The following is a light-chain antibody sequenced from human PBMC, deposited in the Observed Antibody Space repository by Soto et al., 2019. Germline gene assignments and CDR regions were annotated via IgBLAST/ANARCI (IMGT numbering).Light chain of an antibody. J-gene: IGKJ1*01. CDR3: QQSYSTLRT. CDR1: QSISSY. V-gene: IGKV1-39*01. Sequence: DIQLTQAPSSLSASVEDRVTITCRVSQSISSYLNWYQQKPGKAPKLLIYAASSLQSGVPSRFSGSGSGTDFTLIIISLQPEDFETYYCQQSYSTLRTFGQGTKV. CDR2: AAS.